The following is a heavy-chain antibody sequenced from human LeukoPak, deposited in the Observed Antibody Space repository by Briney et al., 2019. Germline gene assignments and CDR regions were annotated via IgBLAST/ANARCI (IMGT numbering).Heavy chain of an antibody. CDR1: GYTFTSYD. Sequence: ASVKVSCKASGYTFTSYDINWVRQAPGQGLEWMGWISAYNGNTNYAQKLQGRVTMTTDTSTSTAYMELRSLRSDDTAVYYCARFFEEDYYDSSGYDYWGQGTLVTVSS. D-gene: IGHD3-22*01. V-gene: IGHV1-18*01. J-gene: IGHJ4*02. CDR2: ISAYNGNT. CDR3: ARFFEEDYYDSSGYDY.